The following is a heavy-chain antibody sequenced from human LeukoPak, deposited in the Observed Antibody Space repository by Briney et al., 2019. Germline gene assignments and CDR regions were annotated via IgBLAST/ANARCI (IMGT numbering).Heavy chain of an antibody. CDR2: ISGSGDST. CDR1: GFTFSNYA. CDR3: AKDRATSIAGFDY. J-gene: IGHJ4*02. D-gene: IGHD6-13*01. Sequence: GGSLRLSCAASGFTFSNYAMRWVRQAPGKGLEWVSGISGSGDSTYYADSVKGRFTISRDNSKNTLYLQMNSLRAEDTAVYYCAKDRATSIAGFDYWGQGTLVTVSS. V-gene: IGHV3-23*01.